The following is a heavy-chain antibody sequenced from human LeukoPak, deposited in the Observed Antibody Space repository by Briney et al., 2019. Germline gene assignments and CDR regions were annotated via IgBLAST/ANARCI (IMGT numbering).Heavy chain of an antibody. D-gene: IGHD2-2*01. CDR3: TTGIVIIPAKIYGMDV. Sequence: GGSLRLSCAASGFTFSSYAMSWVRQAPGKGLEWVGRIKSKTDGGTTDYAAPVKGRFTISRDDSKNTLDLQMNSLKTEDTAVYYCTTGIVIIPAKIYGMDVWGQGTTITVSS. CDR2: IKSKTDGGTT. V-gene: IGHV3-15*01. J-gene: IGHJ6*02. CDR1: GFTFSSYA.